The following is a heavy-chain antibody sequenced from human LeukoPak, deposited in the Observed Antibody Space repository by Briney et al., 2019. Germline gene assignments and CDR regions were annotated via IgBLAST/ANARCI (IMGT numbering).Heavy chain of an antibody. V-gene: IGHV3-30*04. CDR2: RAYDGSDK. D-gene: IGHD1-7*01. CDR3: ARRRITGTTRDGSDI. CDR1: GFSFSTYA. J-gene: IGHJ3*02. Sequence: GGSLRLSCAASGFSFSTYAMHWVRQAPGKGLEWVAVRAYDGSDKYYADSVKGRFTISRDNSKNTLYLQMNSLRAEDMAVYYCARRRITGTTRDGSDIWGQGTMVTVSS.